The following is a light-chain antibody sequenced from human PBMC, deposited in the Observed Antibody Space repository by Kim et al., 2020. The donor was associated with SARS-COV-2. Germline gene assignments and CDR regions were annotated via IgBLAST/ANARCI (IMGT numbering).Light chain of an antibody. CDR2: DTS. CDR1: QSISSGY. V-gene: IGKV3-20*01. CDR3: QQYGSSPWT. Sequence: LSPGERATLSCRASQSISSGYLAWYQQKPGQAPRLLIYDTSSRATGIPDRFSGSGSETDFTLTISRLEPEDFAVYHCQQYGSSPWTFGQGTKLEI. J-gene: IGKJ1*01.